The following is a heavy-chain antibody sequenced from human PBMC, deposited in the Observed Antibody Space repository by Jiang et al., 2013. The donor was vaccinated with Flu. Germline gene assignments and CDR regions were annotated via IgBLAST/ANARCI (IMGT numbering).Heavy chain of an antibody. CDR2: INTGNGNT. J-gene: IGHJ5*02. Sequence: SGAEVKNLGASVKLSCKASGYTFTSYAMHWVRQAPGQRLEWMGWINTGNGNTIYAQKFQGRVTITRDTSASTVYMELNSLRSEDTAVYYCAREVTMVRGVNNWFDPWGQGTLVTVSS. D-gene: IGHD3-10*01. CDR3: AREVTMVRGVNNWFDP. V-gene: IGHV1-3*04. CDR1: GYTFTSYA.